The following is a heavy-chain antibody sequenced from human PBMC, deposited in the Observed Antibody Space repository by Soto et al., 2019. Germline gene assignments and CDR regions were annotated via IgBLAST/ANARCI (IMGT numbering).Heavy chain of an antibody. Sequence: QVQLVESGGGVVQPGRSLRLSCAASGFTFSSYAMHWVRQAPGKGLEWVAVISYDGSNKYYADSVKGRFTISRDNSKNTLYLQMNSLRAEDTAVYYCARDWADFWSGYLVNWCQGTLVTVSS. D-gene: IGHD3-3*01. V-gene: IGHV3-30-3*01. CDR1: GFTFSSYA. CDR2: ISYDGSNK. CDR3: ARDWADFWSGYLVN. J-gene: IGHJ4*02.